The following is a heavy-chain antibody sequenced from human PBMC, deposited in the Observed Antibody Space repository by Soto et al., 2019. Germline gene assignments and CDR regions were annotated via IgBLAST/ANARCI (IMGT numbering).Heavy chain of an antibody. CDR3: ARALPYYYGSGDTGYYYGMDV. J-gene: IGHJ6*02. Sequence: QVRLVQSGAEVKKPGSSVKVSCKASGGTFSSYAISWVRQAPGQGLEWMGGIIPIFGTANYAQKFQGRVTITADESTSTAYMELSSLRSEDTAVYYCARALPYYYGSGDTGYYYGMDVWGQGTTVTVSS. D-gene: IGHD3-10*01. CDR2: IIPIFGTA. CDR1: GGTFSSYA. V-gene: IGHV1-69*01.